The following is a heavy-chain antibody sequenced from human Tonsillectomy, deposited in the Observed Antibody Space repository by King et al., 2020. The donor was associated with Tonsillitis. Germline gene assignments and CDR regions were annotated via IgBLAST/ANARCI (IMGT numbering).Heavy chain of an antibody. Sequence: QLVQSGAEVKKAGASVKVSCKASGNTFTGYYMHWVRQAPGQGLEWRGWINPNSDGTNYSQKFQGWVNMTRGTSIIPAYMELSRLRSDDTAVYYCAGNARGTNWFGPWGQGTLVTVSS. CDR1: GNTFTGYY. D-gene: IGHD1-7*01. V-gene: IGHV1-2*04. CDR3: AGNARGTNWFGP. CDR2: INPNSDGT. J-gene: IGHJ5*02.